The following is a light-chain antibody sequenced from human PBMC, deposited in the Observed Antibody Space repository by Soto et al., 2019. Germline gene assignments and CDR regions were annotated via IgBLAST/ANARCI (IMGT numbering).Light chain of an antibody. Sequence: DIQMTQSPSSLSASVRDKVTITCRASQNIRRFLNWYQQKPGKAPKLLIYATSSLQSGVPSRFSGSGSGTDFTLTISSLQPEDFASYYCQQSYSIPYTFGQGTNLEIK. J-gene: IGKJ2*01. CDR1: QNIRRF. CDR3: QQSYSIPYT. V-gene: IGKV1-39*01. CDR2: ATS.